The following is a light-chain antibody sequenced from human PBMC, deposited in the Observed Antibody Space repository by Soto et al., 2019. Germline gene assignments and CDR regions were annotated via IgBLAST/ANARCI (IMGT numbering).Light chain of an antibody. CDR1: QSVSSNY. Sequence: EIVLTQSPGTLSLSPGERATLSCRASQSVSSNYLAWYQHKPGQGPRLLIYAASSRATGIPDRFSGSGSGTDFTLTSSRLEPEDVALYYCQKYGSAFTFGPGTKVDIK. V-gene: IGKV3-20*01. CDR3: QKYGSAFT. J-gene: IGKJ3*01. CDR2: AAS.